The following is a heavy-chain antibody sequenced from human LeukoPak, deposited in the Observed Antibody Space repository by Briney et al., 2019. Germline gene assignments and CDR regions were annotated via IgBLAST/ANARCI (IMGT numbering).Heavy chain of an antibody. D-gene: IGHD3-10*01. V-gene: IGHV4-39*01. CDR1: GGSIAGSSYL. CDR2: IYYSGNT. Sequence: SETLSLTCSVSGGSIAGSSYLWGWIRQPPGKGLEWVGSIYYSGNTYSNPSLKGRVTISVDTSKNQFSLRLSSVTAADTAVYYCARHGGSYCDYWGQGTLVTVSS. J-gene: IGHJ4*02. CDR3: ARHGGSYCDY.